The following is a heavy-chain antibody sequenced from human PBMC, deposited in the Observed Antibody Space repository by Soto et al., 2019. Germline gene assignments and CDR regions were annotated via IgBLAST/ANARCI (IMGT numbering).Heavy chain of an antibody. Sequence: GGSLRLSCAASGFTFSSYGMHWVRQAPGKGLEWVAVISYDGSNKYYADSVKGRFTISRDNSKNTLYLQMNSLRAEDTAVYYCAKDRRRRGYYEGKDYWGQGTLVTVSS. CDR1: GFTFSSYG. D-gene: IGHD3-22*01. J-gene: IGHJ4*02. CDR3: AKDRRRRGYYEGKDY. V-gene: IGHV3-30*18. CDR2: ISYDGSNK.